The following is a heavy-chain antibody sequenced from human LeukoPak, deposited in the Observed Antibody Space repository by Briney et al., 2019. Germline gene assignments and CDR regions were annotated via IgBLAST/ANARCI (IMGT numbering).Heavy chain of an antibody. CDR2: ISYDGSNK. J-gene: IGHJ6*02. V-gene: IGHV3-30-3*01. CDR1: GFTFSSYA. CDR3: ARGGVDQLLFYYGMDV. D-gene: IGHD2-2*01. Sequence: GRSLRLSCAASGFTFSSYAMHWVRQAPGKGLEWVAVISYDGSNKYYADSVKSRFTISRDNSKNTLYLQMNSLRAEDTAVYYCARGGVDQLLFYYGMDVWGQGTTVTVSS.